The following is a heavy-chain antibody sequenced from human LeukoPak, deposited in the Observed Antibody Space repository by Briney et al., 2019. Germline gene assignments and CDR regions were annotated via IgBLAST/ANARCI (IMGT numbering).Heavy chain of an antibody. V-gene: IGHV3-7*03. Sequence: GGSLSLSCAASGFTFSSYWMSWVRQAPGKGLEWVANIKQDGSEKYYVDSVKGRFTISRDNAKNSLYLQMNSLRAEDTAVYYCARIRGIAAAGTLSYYGMDVWGQGTTVTVSS. CDR2: IKQDGSEK. CDR1: GFTFSSYW. D-gene: IGHD6-13*01. J-gene: IGHJ6*02. CDR3: ARIRGIAAAGTLSYYGMDV.